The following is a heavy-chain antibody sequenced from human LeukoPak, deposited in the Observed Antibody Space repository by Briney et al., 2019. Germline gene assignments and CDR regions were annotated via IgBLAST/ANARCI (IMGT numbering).Heavy chain of an antibody. CDR3: AKRADYYDSSRALYDAFDL. V-gene: IGHV3-30*02. J-gene: IGHJ3*01. Sequence: GGSLRLSCAASGFTFRTYGMHWVRQAPGKGLEWVTFIRYDGSDKFYADSVRGRFTSSRDNSKNTLFLQLNSLRVEDTAVYYCAKRADYYDSSRALYDAFDLWGQGTMVTVSS. CDR1: GFTFRTYG. D-gene: IGHD3-16*01. CDR2: IRYDGSDK.